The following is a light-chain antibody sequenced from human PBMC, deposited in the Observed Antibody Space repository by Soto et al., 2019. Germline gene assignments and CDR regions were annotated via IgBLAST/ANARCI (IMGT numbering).Light chain of an antibody. Sequence: QLVLTQPPSVSGAPGQRVTISCTGSSSNIGAGYVVYWFQQFPGTAPKLLIYGNSNRPSGVPDRFSGSKSGTSASLAITGLQAEDEADYYCQSYDSSLRGVFGGGTKLTVL. CDR3: QSYDSSLRGV. CDR2: GNS. J-gene: IGLJ2*01. V-gene: IGLV1-40*01. CDR1: SSNIGAGYV.